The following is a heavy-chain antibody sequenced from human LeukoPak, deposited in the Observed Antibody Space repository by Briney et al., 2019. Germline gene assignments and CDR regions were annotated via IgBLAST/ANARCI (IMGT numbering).Heavy chain of an antibody. CDR3: AREGSYGSLDY. J-gene: IGHJ4*02. V-gene: IGHV1-2*06. Sequence: ASVKVSCKASGYTFTSYAMHWVRQAPGQGLEWMGRINPNSGGTNYAQKFQGRVTMTRDTSISTAYMELSRLRSDDTAVYYCAREGSYGSLDYWGQGTLVTVSS. D-gene: IGHD5-18*01. CDR2: INPNSGGT. CDR1: GYTFTSYA.